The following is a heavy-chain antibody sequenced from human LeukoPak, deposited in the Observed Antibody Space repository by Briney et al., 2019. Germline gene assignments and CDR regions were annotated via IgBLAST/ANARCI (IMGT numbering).Heavy chain of an antibody. J-gene: IGHJ2*01. Sequence: PGGSLRLSCAASGFSFSSHDMHWVRQAAGKGLEWVSAIAVGGNTYYSDSVKGRFTISRENAKNSVYLQMNSLGAGDTAVYYCAREANSGHFWYLDLWGRGTLVTVSP. CDR1: GFSFSSHD. V-gene: IGHV3-13*01. CDR3: AREANSGHFWYLDL. D-gene: IGHD6-19*01. CDR2: IAVGGNT.